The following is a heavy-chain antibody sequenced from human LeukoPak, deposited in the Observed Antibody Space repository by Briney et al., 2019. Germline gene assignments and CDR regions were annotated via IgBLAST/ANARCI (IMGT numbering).Heavy chain of an antibody. CDR1: GGSISSSGYY. J-gene: IGHJ5*02. Sequence: SETLSLTCTVSGGSISSSGYYWGWVRQPPGKGLQWIARIYYSGSTYYNPSLKSRVTISVDTSKNQLSLKLSSLTAADTAVYYCARHEYSGSYYGLSWFDPWGQGTLVTVSS. CDR3: ARHEYSGSYYGLSWFDP. CDR2: IYYSGST. V-gene: IGHV4-39*01. D-gene: IGHD1-26*01.